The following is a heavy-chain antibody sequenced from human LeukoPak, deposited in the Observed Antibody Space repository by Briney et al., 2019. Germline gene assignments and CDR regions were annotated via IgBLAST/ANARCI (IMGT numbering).Heavy chain of an antibody. Sequence: SETLSLTCAVSGGSFSGYYWSWIRQPPGKGLEWIGEINHSGSTNYNPSLKSRVTISVDTSKNQSSLKLSSVTAADTAVYYCARQIGDYVRLKYNWFDPWGQGTLVTVSS. CDR2: INHSGST. D-gene: IGHD4-17*01. CDR1: GGSFSGYY. J-gene: IGHJ5*02. V-gene: IGHV4-34*01. CDR3: ARQIGDYVRLKYNWFDP.